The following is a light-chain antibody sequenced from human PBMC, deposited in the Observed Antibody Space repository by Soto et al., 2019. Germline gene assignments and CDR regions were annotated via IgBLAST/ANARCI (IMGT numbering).Light chain of an antibody. V-gene: IGKV1-8*01. Sequence: AIRMTQSPSSFSASTGDRVTITCRASQGISSYLAWCQQKPGKAPKLLIYAASTLQSGVPSRFSGSGSETDFTLTISCLQSEDVATYYCQQYYSYPQVTFGGGTKVEIK. CDR1: QGISSY. CDR2: AAS. J-gene: IGKJ4*01. CDR3: QQYYSYPQVT.